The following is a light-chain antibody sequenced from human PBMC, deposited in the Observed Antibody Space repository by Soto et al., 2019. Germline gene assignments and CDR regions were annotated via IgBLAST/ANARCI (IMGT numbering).Light chain of an antibody. V-gene: IGLV7-46*01. CDR3: FLDYSGIVV. CDR1: TGAVTSGHY. CDR2: DTT. Sequence: QSVVTQEPSLTVSPGGTVTLTCGSSTGAVTSGHYPYWFQQKPGQAPKTLIYDTTNKHSWSPARFSGSLLGGKAALTLSGAKPEDEDDYHCFLDYSGIVVFGGGTKVTVL. J-gene: IGLJ2*01.